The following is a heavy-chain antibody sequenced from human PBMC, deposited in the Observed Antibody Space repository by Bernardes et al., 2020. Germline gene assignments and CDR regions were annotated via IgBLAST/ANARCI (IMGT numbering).Heavy chain of an antibody. D-gene: IGHD1-26*01. CDR3: ARGAYSLNKSGPRSVFDI. CDR1: GFTFRSYW. J-gene: IGHJ3*02. V-gene: IGHV3-74*01. Sequence: VWSLRLSCAVSGFTFRSYWMHWIRQAPGKGLVWVSRINGDGTSTSYADSVKGRFTISRDNAKNTLNLQMNSLSAEDTAVYYCARGAYSLNKSGPRSVFDIWGQATMVTV. CDR2: INGDGTST.